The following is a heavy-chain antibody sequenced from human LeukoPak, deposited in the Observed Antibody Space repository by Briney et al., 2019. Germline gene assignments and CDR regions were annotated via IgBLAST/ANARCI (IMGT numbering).Heavy chain of an antibody. CDR1: GFTFSSYA. V-gene: IGHV3-30-3*01. Sequence: GGSLRLSCAASGFTFSSYAMHWVRQAPGKGLEWVTVISYDGSNKYYADSVKGRFTISRDNSKNTLYLQMNSLRAEDTAVYYCARDLDSPAVNGMDVWGQGTTVTVSS. CDR2: ISYDGSNK. D-gene: IGHD3-9*01. CDR3: ARDLDSPAVNGMDV. J-gene: IGHJ6*02.